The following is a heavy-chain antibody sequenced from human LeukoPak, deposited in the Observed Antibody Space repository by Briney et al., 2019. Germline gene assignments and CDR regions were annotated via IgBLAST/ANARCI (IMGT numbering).Heavy chain of an antibody. V-gene: IGHV1-18*01. D-gene: IGHD2-2*01. CDR2: ISAYNGNT. CDR1: GYTFTSYG. CDR3: ARDGDLAVPAALYYFDY. J-gene: IGHJ4*02. Sequence: GASVKVSCKASGYTFTSYGISWVRQAPGQGLEWMGWISAYNGNTNYAQKLQGRVTMTTDTSTSTAYMELRSLRSDDTAVYYCARDGDLAVPAALYYFDYWGQGTLVTVSS.